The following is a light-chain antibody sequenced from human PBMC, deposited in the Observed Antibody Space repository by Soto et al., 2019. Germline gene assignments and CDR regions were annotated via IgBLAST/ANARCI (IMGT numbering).Light chain of an antibody. J-gene: IGKJ5*01. V-gene: IGKV3-11*01. Sequence: EIVLTQSPATLSLSPGERATLSCRASQSVISYLAWYQQKPGQAPRLLIYDTSNRATGIPARFSGSGSGTDFTLTISSLEPEDFAVYYCQQRYNWPPITFGQGTRLETK. CDR3: QQRYNWPPIT. CDR2: DTS. CDR1: QSVISY.